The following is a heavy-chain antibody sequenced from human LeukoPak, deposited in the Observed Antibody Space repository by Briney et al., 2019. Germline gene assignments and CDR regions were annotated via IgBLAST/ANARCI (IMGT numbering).Heavy chain of an antibody. D-gene: IGHD3-3*01. V-gene: IGHV5-51*01. J-gene: IGHJ4*02. Sequence: GESLRISWKGSGYSFTSYWIGWVRQMPDKGLEWMGIIYPVDSDIRYSPSFQGQVTISADRSISTAYLQWSSLKASDTAIYYCLRCRNYDFPLDYWGQGTLVTVSS. CDR2: IYPVDSDI. CDR1: GYSFTSYW. CDR3: LRCRNYDFPLDY.